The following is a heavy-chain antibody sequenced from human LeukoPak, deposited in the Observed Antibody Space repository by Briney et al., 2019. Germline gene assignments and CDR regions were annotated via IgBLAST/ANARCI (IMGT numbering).Heavy chain of an antibody. CDR3: ARVNPQAGMVRGVKRAANWFDP. J-gene: IGHJ5*02. CDR1: GGSISSYY. Sequence: SETLSLTCTVSGGSISSYYWSWIRQPPGKGLEWIGYIYYSGSTNYNPSLKSRVTISVDTSKNQFSLKLSSVTAADTAVYYCARVNPQAGMVRGVKRAANWFDPWGQGTLVTVSS. CDR2: IYYSGST. D-gene: IGHD3-10*01. V-gene: IGHV4-59*01.